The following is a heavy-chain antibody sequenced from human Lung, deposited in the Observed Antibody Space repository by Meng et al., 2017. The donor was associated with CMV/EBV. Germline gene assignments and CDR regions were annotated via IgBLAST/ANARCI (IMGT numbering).Heavy chain of an antibody. CDR1: GYNFTSYD. D-gene: IGHD2-2*02. CDR2: MNPNSGNT. V-gene: IGHV1-8*01. J-gene: IGHJ4*02. Sequence: ASVKVSCKASGYNFTSYDINWVRQATGQGLEWMGWMNPNSGNTGYAQKFQGRVTMTRNTSISTAYMELSSLRSEDTAVYYCATGKSRRLGFVVEPAAIDYWGQGTXVTVSS. CDR3: ATGKSRRLGFVVEPAAIDY.